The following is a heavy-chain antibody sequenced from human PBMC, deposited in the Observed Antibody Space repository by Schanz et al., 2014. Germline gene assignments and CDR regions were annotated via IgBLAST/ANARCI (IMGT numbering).Heavy chain of an antibody. D-gene: IGHD3-10*01. J-gene: IGHJ4*02. CDR1: GGPFRSST. V-gene: IGHV1-69*08. CDR3: ARDPQYYYGSGRGY. CDR2: ITPTLGKV. Sequence: QAQLVQSGAEVKKPGSSVKVSCKASGGPFRSSTVSWVRQAPGQGLEWMGRITPTLGKVDYAQKFQGRVTITADISTSTAYMELISLTSEDTAVYYCARDPQYYYGSGRGYWGQGTLVTVST.